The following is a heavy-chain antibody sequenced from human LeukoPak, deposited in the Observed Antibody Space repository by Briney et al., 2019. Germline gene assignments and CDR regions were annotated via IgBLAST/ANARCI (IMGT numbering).Heavy chain of an antibody. D-gene: IGHD1-1*01. V-gene: IGHV1-18*01. J-gene: IGHJ6*03. Sequence: ASVKVSCKASGYTFTSYGISWVRQAPGQGLEWIGWISAYNGNTNYAQKLQGRVTMTTDTSTSTAYMELRSLRSDDTAVYYCARDSTTFFYYYYYMDVWGKGTTVTVSS. CDR1: GYTFTSYG. CDR3: ARDSTTFFYYYYYMDV. CDR2: ISAYNGNT.